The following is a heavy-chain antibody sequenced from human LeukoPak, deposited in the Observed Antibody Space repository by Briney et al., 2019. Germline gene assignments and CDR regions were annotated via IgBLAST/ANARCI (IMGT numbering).Heavy chain of an antibody. D-gene: IGHD3-10*01. CDR1: GFTFSSYG. CDR3: AKKGPAAIFYEFGELTEPNPHAPIDY. CDR2: ISGSGGAGT. J-gene: IGHJ4*02. Sequence: GGSLRLSCAASGFTFSSYGMHWVRQAPGKGLEWVSTISGSGGAGTYYADSVKGRFTISRDNSKNTLYLQMNSLRAEDTAVYYCAKKGPAAIFYEFGELTEPNPHAPIDYWGQGTLVTVSS. V-gene: IGHV3-23*01.